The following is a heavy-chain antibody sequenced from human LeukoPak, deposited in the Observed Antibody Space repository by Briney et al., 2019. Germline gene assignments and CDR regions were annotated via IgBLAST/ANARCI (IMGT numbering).Heavy chain of an antibody. CDR1: GFTFDDYA. J-gene: IGHJ3*02. CDR2: ISWNSGSI. D-gene: IGHD4-11*01. V-gene: IGHV3-9*01. Sequence: GRSLRLSCAASGFTFDDYAMHWVRQAPGKGLEWVSGISWNSGSIGYADSVKGRFTISRDNAKNSLYLQMNSLRAEDTAVYYCARGLQGAFDIWGQGTMVTVSS. CDR3: ARGLQGAFDI.